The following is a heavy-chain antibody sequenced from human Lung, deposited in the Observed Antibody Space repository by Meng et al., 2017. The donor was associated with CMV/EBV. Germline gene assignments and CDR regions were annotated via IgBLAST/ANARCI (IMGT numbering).Heavy chain of an antibody. CDR2: IKRKIDGETT. V-gene: IGHV3-15*01. J-gene: IGHJ4*02. D-gene: IGHD4/OR15-4a*01. Sequence: GGSXRLSCAASGFTFSNAWMTWVRQAPGKGLEWIARIKRKIDGETTQYAAPVKDRFRILRDDSKNTLSLQMDSLTTGDTAVYYCTTDLMLTALCDHWGQGTXVTVSS. CDR3: TTDLMLTALCDH. CDR1: GFTFSNAW.